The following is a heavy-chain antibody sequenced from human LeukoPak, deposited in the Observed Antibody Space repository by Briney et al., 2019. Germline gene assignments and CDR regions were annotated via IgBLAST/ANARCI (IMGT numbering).Heavy chain of an antibody. D-gene: IGHD6-19*01. V-gene: IGHV4-39*01. CDR2: IYYSGST. CDR3: ARPVTAVPYLDC. Sequence: SETLSLTCTVSSGSISSSSYYWGWIRQPPGKGLEWIGSIYYSGSTYYNPSLKSRVTISVDTSKNQFSLKLSSVTAADTAVYYCARPVTAVPYLDCWGQGTLVTVSS. CDR1: SGSISSSSYY. J-gene: IGHJ4*02.